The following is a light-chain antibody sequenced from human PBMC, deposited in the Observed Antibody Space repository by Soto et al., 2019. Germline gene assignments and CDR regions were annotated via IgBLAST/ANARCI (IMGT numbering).Light chain of an antibody. CDR3: QQYSSYPWT. V-gene: IGKV1-5*03. J-gene: IGKJ1*01. Sequence: DIQVTQSPSTLSASVGDRVTITCRASQSISSYLAWYQQKPGKAPNLLIYKASTLEAGVPSRFSGSGSGTEFTLTISSLQPDDFATYYCQQYSSYPWTFGQGTKVEIK. CDR2: KAS. CDR1: QSISSY.